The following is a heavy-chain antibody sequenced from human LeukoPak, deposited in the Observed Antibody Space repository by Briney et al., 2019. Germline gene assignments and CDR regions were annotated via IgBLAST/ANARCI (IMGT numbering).Heavy chain of an antibody. CDR1: GFTFSSYA. D-gene: IGHD3-10*01. CDR2: ISGSGGST. CDR3: ARGATGSGSYYYYGMDV. J-gene: IGHJ6*02. Sequence: GGSLRLSCAASGFTFSSYAMSWVRQAPGKGLEWVSAISGSGGSTYYADSVKGRFTISRDNSKNTLYLQMNSLRAEDTAVYYCARGATGSGSYYYYGMDVWGQGTTVTVSS. V-gene: IGHV3-23*01.